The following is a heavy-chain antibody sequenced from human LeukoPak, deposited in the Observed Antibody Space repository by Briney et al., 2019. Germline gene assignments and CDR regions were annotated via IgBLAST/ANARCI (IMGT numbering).Heavy chain of an antibody. J-gene: IGHJ5*02. CDR1: GYTFTSYA. D-gene: IGHD6-13*01. V-gene: IGHV1-2*02. Sequence: ASVKVSCKASGYTFTSYAMNWGRQAPGQGLEWMGWINPNSGGTNYAQKFQGRVTMTRDTSISTAYMELSRLRSDDTAVYYCARSLGYSSSWYRWFDPWGQGTLVTVSS. CDR3: ARSLGYSSSWYRWFDP. CDR2: INPNSGGT.